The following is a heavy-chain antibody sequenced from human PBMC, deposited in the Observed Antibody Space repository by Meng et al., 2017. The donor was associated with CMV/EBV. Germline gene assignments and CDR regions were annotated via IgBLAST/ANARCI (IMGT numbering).Heavy chain of an antibody. J-gene: IGHJ4*02. V-gene: IGHV3-30*02. D-gene: IGHD3-22*01. CDR2: IRYDGSNK. CDR3: AKWAYYYDSSGTNYFDY. Sequence: GGSLRLSYAASGFTFSSYGMHWVRQAPGKGLEWVAFIRYDGSNKYYADSVKGRFTISRDNSKNTLYLQMNSLRAEDTAVYYCAKWAYYYDSSGTNYFDYWGQGTLVTVSS. CDR1: GFTFSSYG.